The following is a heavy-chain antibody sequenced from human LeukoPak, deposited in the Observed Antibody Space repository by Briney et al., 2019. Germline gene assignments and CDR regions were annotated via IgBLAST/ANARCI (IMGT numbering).Heavy chain of an antibody. CDR2: ISWNSGSI. CDR1: GFTFDDYA. Sequence: GGSLRLSCAASGFTFDDYAMHWVRQAPGKGLEWVSGISWNSGSIGYADSVKGRFTISRDNAKNSLYLQMNSLRAEDTALYYCAKESISGVGFDYWGQGTLVTVSS. CDR3: AKESISGVGFDY. J-gene: IGHJ4*02. V-gene: IGHV3-9*01. D-gene: IGHD3-3*01.